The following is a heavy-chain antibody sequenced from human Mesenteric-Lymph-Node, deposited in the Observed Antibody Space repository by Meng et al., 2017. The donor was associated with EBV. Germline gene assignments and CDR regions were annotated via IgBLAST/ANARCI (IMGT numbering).Heavy chain of an antibody. V-gene: IGHV3-15*01. CDR3: TTEPFGYGFDY. J-gene: IGHJ4*02. CDR1: GFTFSNAW. CDR2: IKSKTDGGTI. Sequence: EGQLVESGGGFVTPGGSLRLSCAVSGFTFSNAWMSWVRQAPGKGLEWVGRIKSKTDGGTIDYAAPVKGRFTISRDDSKNTVYLQMNSLKTEDTAVYYCTTEPFGYGFDYWGQGTLVTVSS. D-gene: IGHD2-15*01.